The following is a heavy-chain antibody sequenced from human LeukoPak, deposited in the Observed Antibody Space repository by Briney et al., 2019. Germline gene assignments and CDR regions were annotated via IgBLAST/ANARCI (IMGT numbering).Heavy chain of an antibody. CDR2: IHYSGST. CDR1: GGSISSYY. Sequence: SETLSLTCTVSGGSISSYYWSWIRQPPGKGLEWIGYIHYSGSTNYNPSLKSRVTISVDTSRNQFSLKLSSVTAADTAVYYCARTKDSSGYYSHHDYWGQGTLVTVSS. J-gene: IGHJ4*02. D-gene: IGHD3-22*01. V-gene: IGHV4-59*01. CDR3: ARTKDSSGYYSHHDY.